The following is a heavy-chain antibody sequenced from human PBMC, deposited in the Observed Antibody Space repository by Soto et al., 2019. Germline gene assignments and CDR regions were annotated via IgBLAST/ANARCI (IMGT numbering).Heavy chain of an antibody. CDR3: ARDIPAGYCAGGSCYYYHCMDF. J-gene: IGHJ6*02. Sequence: QMQLVQSGAEVKKPGSSVKVSCKASGGTFSTYAISWVRQAPGQGLEWMGGIIPIFRTTNYSQRFQGRVTITADESTSTAYMELSSLTSEDTAVYYCARDIPAGYCAGGSCYYYHCMDFWGQGTTFTVSS. D-gene: IGHD2-15*01. CDR1: GGTFSTYA. V-gene: IGHV1-69*01. CDR2: IIPIFRTT.